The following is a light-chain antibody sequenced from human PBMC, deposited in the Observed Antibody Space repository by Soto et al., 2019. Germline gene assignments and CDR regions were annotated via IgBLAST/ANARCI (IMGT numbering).Light chain of an antibody. Sequence: DIPMTQSPSSLSASVGDRVIITCRASQSISSYLNWYQQKPGKAPKLLIYAASSLQTGVPSRFSGSGSGTDFTLTISSLQPEDFATYYCQQSYSTPRLTFGGGSKVEIK. CDR3: QQSYSTPRLT. J-gene: IGKJ4*01. CDR2: AAS. CDR1: QSISSY. V-gene: IGKV1-39*01.